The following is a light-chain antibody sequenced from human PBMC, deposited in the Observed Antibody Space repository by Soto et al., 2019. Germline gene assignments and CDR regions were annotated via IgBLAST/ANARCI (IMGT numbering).Light chain of an antibody. Sequence: EIVMTQSQATLSVSPGGRATLSCRASQSVSSNLAWYQQKPGQAPRLLIYGASTRATGIPARFSGSGSGTELTLTISSLQSEDFAVYYCQQYNNWPPKYTFGQGTKLEIK. V-gene: IGKV3-15*01. J-gene: IGKJ2*01. CDR1: QSVSSN. CDR2: GAS. CDR3: QQYNNWPPKYT.